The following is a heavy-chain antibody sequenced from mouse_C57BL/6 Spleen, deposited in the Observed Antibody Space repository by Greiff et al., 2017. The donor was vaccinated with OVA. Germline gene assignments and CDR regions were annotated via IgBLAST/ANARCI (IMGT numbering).Heavy chain of an antibody. Sequence: QVQLQQPGAELVMPGASVKLSCKASGYTFTSYWMHWVKQRPGQGLEWIGEIDPSDSYTNYNQKFKGKSTLTVDKSSSTAYMQLSSLTSEDSAVYYCAREERRGGYYAMDYWGQGTSVTVSS. V-gene: IGHV1-69*01. CDR1: GYTFTSYW. J-gene: IGHJ4*01. CDR2: IDPSDSYT. CDR3: AREERRGGYYAMDY. D-gene: IGHD2-14*01.